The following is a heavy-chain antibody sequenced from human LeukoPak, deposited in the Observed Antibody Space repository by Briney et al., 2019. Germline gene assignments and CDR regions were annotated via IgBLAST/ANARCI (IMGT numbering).Heavy chain of an antibody. Sequence: PSETLSLTCTVSGYSISSGYYWGWIRQPPGKGLEWIGSIYNSGRTHYNPSLKSRVTISVDTSKNQFSLKLSSVTAADTAVYYCARHGYSGYDSRRVLGEFDPWGQGTLVTVSS. D-gene: IGHD5-12*01. CDR3: ARHGYSGYDSRRVLGEFDP. CDR1: GYSISSGYY. J-gene: IGHJ5*02. CDR2: IYNSGRT. V-gene: IGHV4-38-2*02.